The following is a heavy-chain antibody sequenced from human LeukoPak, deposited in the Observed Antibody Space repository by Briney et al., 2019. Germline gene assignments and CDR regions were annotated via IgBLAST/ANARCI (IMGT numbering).Heavy chain of an antibody. CDR2: INPNSGGT. Sequence: ASVKVSCKASGYTFTDYYMHWVRQAPGQGLEWMGWINPNSGGTNYAQKFQGRVTITADKSTSTAYMELRSLRSDDTAVYYCARDDDIVVVPAQLDYWGQGTLVTVSS. CDR3: ARDDDIVVVPAQLDY. D-gene: IGHD2-2*01. J-gene: IGHJ4*02. CDR1: GYTFTDYY. V-gene: IGHV1-2*02.